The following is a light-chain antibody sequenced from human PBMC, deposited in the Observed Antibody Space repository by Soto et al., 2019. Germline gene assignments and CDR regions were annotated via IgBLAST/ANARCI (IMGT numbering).Light chain of an antibody. CDR2: ENN. CDR1: NSNIGNNY. V-gene: IGLV1-51*02. J-gene: IGLJ2*01. CDR3: GTWDSSLTTGV. Sequence: QSVLTQPPSVSAAPGQKVTISCSGTNSNIGNNYVSWYQQLPGTAPKLLIYENNKRPSVIPDRFSGSKSGTSATLGITGLQTGDEADYYCGTWDSSLTTGVFGGGTKLTVL.